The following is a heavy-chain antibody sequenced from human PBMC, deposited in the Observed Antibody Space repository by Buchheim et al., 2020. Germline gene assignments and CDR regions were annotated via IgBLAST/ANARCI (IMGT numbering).Heavy chain of an antibody. J-gene: IGHJ4*02. V-gene: IGHV3-30*18. D-gene: IGHD6-13*01. Sequence: QMQLVESGGGVVQPGRSLRLSCTASGFTFSNYGIHWVRQAPGQGLEWVAVISSDGRDKHYADSVRGRFTISRDNSKNTLYLEMNSLRAEDTAVYYCAKDSSIGSADYYFDYWGLGTL. CDR3: AKDSSIGSADYYFDY. CDR1: GFTFSNYG. CDR2: ISSDGRDK.